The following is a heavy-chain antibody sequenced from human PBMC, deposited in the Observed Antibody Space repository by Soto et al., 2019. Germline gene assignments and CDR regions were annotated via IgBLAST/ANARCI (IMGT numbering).Heavy chain of an antibody. CDR1: GFTFSSYA. Sequence: EVQLLESGGGLVQPGGSLRLSCAATGFTFSSYAMSWVRQAPGKGLEWVSVISGSGGSTYYADSVKGRFTISRDNSKNTLYLQMNSLRAEDTAVYYCARRTSGWYLDYWGQGTLVTVSS. D-gene: IGHD6-19*01. CDR2: ISGSGGST. V-gene: IGHV3-23*01. CDR3: ARRTSGWYLDY. J-gene: IGHJ4*02.